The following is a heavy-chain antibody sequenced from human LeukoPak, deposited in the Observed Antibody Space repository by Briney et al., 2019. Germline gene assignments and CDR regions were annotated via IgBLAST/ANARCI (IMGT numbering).Heavy chain of an antibody. CDR1: GFTFSSYA. D-gene: IGHD6-13*01. Sequence: GGSLRLSCAASGFTFSSYAMHWVHQAPGKGLEWVAVISYDGSNKYYADSVKGRFTISRDNSKNTLYLQMNSLRAEDTAVYYCARDAAYFDYWGQGTLVTVSS. CDR3: ARDAAYFDY. J-gene: IGHJ4*02. CDR2: ISYDGSNK. V-gene: IGHV3-30-3*01.